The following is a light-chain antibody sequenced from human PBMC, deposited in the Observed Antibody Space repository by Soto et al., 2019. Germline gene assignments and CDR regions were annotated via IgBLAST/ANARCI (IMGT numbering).Light chain of an antibody. V-gene: IGKV1-6*01. CDR2: GAS. CDR1: QDIRTE. J-gene: IGKJ2*01. CDR3: LQDYNYPRT. Sequence: AIPMTQSPSSLSASVGDRVTITCRSSQDIRTELGWYQQRPGKAPNLLIYGASTLQTGVPSRFSGSGSGTDFFLTISSLQPEDVATYFCLQDYNYPRTFGKGTKLQIK.